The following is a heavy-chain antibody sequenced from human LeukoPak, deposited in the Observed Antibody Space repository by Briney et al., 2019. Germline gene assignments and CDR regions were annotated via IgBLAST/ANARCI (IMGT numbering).Heavy chain of an antibody. V-gene: IGHV3-23*01. Sequence: GGTLRLSCAASGFTFSSYGMSWVRQAPGKGLEWVSGISGSGGSTDYADSVKGRFTISRDNSKNTLYLQMNSLRAEDTAVYYCAKDHAFDIWGQGTMVTVSS. CDR1: GFTFSSYG. CDR3: AKDHAFDI. CDR2: ISGSGGST. J-gene: IGHJ3*02.